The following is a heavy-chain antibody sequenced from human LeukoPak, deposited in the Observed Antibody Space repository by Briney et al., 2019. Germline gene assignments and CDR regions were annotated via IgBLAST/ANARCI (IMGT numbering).Heavy chain of an antibody. CDR1: GYTFTSYD. CDR3: ATRGSDFDY. Sequence: GASVKVSCKPSGYTFTSYDLNSVRQATGQGLEWLGWMTPNSGNTGYAQKFQGRVTMTRNTSISTAYMELSSLRSEDTAVYYCATRGSDFDYWGQGALVTVSS. J-gene: IGHJ4*02. CDR2: MTPNSGNT. V-gene: IGHV1-8*01. D-gene: IGHD3-10*01.